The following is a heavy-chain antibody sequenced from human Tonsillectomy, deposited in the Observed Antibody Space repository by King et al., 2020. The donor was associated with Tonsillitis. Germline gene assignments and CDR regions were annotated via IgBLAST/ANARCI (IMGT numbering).Heavy chain of an antibody. Sequence: VQLVESGAEVKKPGSSLKVSCKASGGTFSSYAISWVRQAPGQGLEWMGGIIPIFGTANSAQTFQGRFTITADESTSTAYMELSSLRSEDTAVYYCARAKEHDGIAPLGYWGQGTLVTVSS. CDR1: GGTFSSYA. CDR2: IIPIFGTA. J-gene: IGHJ4*02. V-gene: IGHV1-69*01. D-gene: IGHD6-6*01. CDR3: ARAKEHDGIAPLGY.